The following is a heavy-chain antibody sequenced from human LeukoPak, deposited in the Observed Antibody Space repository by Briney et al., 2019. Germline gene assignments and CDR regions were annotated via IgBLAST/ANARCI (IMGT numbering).Heavy chain of an antibody. CDR3: ARDWSCSSSICNTDRNWFDP. Sequence: SETLSLTCTVSGGSISSYYWSWIRQPPGKGLEWIAYIYYSGSTNYHPSLKSRVTISVDTSKNQVSLKLSSLTAADTAVYYCARDWSCSSSICNTDRNWFDPWGQGTLVTVSS. D-gene: IGHD2-2*02. V-gene: IGHV4-59*01. CDR1: GGSISSYY. CDR2: IYYSGST. J-gene: IGHJ5*02.